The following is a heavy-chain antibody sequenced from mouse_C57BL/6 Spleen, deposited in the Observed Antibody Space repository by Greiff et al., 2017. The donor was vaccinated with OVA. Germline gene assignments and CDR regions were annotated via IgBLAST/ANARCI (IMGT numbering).Heavy chain of an antibody. V-gene: IGHV2-6*03. CDR2: IWSDGST. J-gene: IGHJ4*01. CDR3: ARDGSRYAMDY. CDR1: GFSLTSYG. Sequence: VMLVESGPGLVAPSQSLSISCTVSGFSLTSYGVHWVRQPPGKGLEWLVVIWSDGSTTYNSAHESRLSSSKDNSKSQVFLKMNSLQTNDTAVYYCARDGSRYAMDYWGQGTSVTVSS. D-gene: IGHD1-1*01.